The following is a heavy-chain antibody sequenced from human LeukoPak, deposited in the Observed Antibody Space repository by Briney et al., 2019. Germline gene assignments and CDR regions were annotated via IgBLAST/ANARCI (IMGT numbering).Heavy chain of an antibody. J-gene: IGHJ4*02. Sequence: GASVKVSCKASGYTFTSYYMHWVRQAPGQGLEWMGTINPSGGSTSYAQKFQGRVSMTRDMSTSTVYMELSSLRSEDTAVYYCARGFSKEQTEFDYWGQGTLVTVSS. CDR3: ARGFSKEQTEFDY. CDR2: INPSGGST. CDR1: GYTFTSYY. V-gene: IGHV1-46*01. D-gene: IGHD1-14*01.